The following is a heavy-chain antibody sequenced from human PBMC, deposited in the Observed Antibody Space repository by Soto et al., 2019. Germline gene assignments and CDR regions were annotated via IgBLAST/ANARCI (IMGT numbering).Heavy chain of an antibody. D-gene: IGHD3-10*01. CDR3: ARTDFFLYRRKIYYNAGVSSPP. Sequence: GGSLRLSCAASGFAFNTYSMNWIRQAPGGGLEWVSSISKNGDYIYYADSLRGRFTISRDDAKSSLYLQINSLRAEDTAVYYCARTDFFLYRRKIYYNAGVSSPPWGRAPLV. V-gene: IGHV3-21*01. CDR1: GFAFNTYS. CDR2: ISKNGDYI. J-gene: IGHJ5*02.